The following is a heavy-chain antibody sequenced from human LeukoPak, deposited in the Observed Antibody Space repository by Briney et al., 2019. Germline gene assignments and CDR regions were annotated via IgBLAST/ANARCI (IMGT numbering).Heavy chain of an antibody. J-gene: IGHJ4*02. CDR3: ATSGYGSGSYFL. CDR2: INADESEK. CDR1: GFTFSTYW. V-gene: IGHV3-7*03. D-gene: IGHD3-10*01. Sequence: PGGSLRLSCAASGFTFSTYWMSWVRQAPGKGLEWVANINADESEKYYVDSVKGRFTISRDNSKNTLYLQMNSLRAEDTAVYYCATSGYGSGSYFLWGQGTLVTVSS.